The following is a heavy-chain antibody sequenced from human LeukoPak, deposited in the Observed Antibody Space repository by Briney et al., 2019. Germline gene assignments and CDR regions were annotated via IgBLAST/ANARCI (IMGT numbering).Heavy chain of an antibody. V-gene: IGHV3-23*01. CDR2: ISGSGGST. CDR1: GFTFSSYA. CDR3: AKDQAPYYYDSSGYYCYFDY. Sequence: PGGSLRLSCAASGFTFSSYAMSWVRQAPGKGLEWVSAISGSGGSTYYADSVKGRFTFSRDNSKNTLYLQMNSLRAEDTAVYYCAKDQAPYYYDSSGYYCYFDYWGQGTLVTVSS. D-gene: IGHD3-22*01. J-gene: IGHJ4*02.